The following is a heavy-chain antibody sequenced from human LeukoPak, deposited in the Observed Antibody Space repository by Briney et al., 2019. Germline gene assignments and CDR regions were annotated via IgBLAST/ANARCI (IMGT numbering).Heavy chain of an antibody. CDR3: ARDVIGSLED. Sequence: GGALRLSCAASGFTFSSSCMGCVREAPGKGLGCVANIKGDGSAKHSADSVKGRFTISRDNAKNSLYLKMNSLRVDDTGVYFCARDVIGSLEDWGQGTLVTVSS. CDR2: IKGDGSAK. J-gene: IGHJ1*01. V-gene: IGHV3-7*01. CDR1: GFTFSSSC. D-gene: IGHD1-26*01.